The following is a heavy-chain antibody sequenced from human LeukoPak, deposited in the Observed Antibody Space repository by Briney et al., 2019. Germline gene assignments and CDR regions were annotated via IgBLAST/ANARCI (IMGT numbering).Heavy chain of an antibody. V-gene: IGHV4-61*02. CDR1: GGSISSGNYY. CDR2: IYISGST. Sequence: PSQTLSLTCTVSGGSISSGNYYWSWIRQPAGKGLEWIGRIYISGSTNYNPSLKSRVTISVDTSKNQFSLKLSSVTAADTAVYCCAREGDYYGSGIPFDYWGQGTLVTVSS. D-gene: IGHD3-10*01. CDR3: AREGDYYGSGIPFDY. J-gene: IGHJ4*02.